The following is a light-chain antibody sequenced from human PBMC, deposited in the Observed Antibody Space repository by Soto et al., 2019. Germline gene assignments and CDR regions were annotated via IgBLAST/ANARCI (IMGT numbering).Light chain of an antibody. Sequence: ETVLTQSPGTLSLSPGEKANLFCRANQSVSSSLLAWYQQKPGQAPRLLMYGASTRATGIPDRFSGSGSGTDFTLTISSLEPEDFAVYYCQQYGSSPITFGQGTRLEIK. J-gene: IGKJ5*01. CDR3: QQYGSSPIT. CDR1: QSVSSSL. V-gene: IGKV3-20*01. CDR2: GAS.